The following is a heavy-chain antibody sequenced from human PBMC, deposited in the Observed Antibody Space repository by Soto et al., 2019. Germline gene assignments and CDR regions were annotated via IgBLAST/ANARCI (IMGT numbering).Heavy chain of an antibody. D-gene: IGHD3-22*01. CDR1: GGSISNSRYY. CDR2: IYHTGNT. CDR3: ARDYYDSSDYTTNWFDP. V-gene: IGHV4-39*01. J-gene: IGHJ5*02. Sequence: SETLSLTCTVSGGSISNSRYYWAWIRQPPGKGLEWIGSIYHTGNTYYNPSLRSRVTISVDTSKNQFSLKLTSVTAADTAVYYCARDYYDSSDYTTNWFDPWGQGTLVNVSS.